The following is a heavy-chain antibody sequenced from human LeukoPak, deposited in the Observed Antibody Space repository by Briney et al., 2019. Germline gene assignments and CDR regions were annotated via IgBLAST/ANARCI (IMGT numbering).Heavy chain of an antibody. CDR3: AGGKYYGSGTRPGYLGY. D-gene: IGHD3-10*01. Sequence: GGSLRLSCAASDFSVNNNYVDWVRQAPGKGLEWVSCMDNFGIKTYADSVQGRFTVSRDSSRNMVFLQMNSLRVEDTAVYYCAGGKYYGSGTRPGYLGYWGLGAMVTVSS. J-gene: IGHJ4*02. CDR1: DFSVNNNY. V-gene: IGHV3-53*01. CDR2: MDNFGIK.